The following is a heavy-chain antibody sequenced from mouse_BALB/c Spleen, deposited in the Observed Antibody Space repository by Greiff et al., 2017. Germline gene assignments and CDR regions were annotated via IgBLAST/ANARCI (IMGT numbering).Heavy chain of an antibody. CDR3: ERLGNRYDAMDY. Sequence: QVQLQQSGAELVRPGTSVKVSCKASGYAFTNYLIEWVKQRPGQGLEWIGVINPCSGSTNYNEKFKGKATLTADKSSSTAYMQLSSLTSDDSAVYFCERLGNRYDAMDYWGQGTSVTVSS. J-gene: IGHJ4*01. V-gene: IGHV1-54*01. D-gene: IGHD2-14*01. CDR2: INPCSGST. CDR1: GYAFTNYL.